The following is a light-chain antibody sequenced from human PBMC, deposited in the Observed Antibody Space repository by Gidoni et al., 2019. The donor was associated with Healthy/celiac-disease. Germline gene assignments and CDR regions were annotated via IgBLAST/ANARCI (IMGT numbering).Light chain of an antibody. CDR1: KLGDTY. CDR2: HDS. CDR3: QAWDSSTVV. Sequence: SYELTHPPSVSVSPGQTASITCSGDKLGDTYACWYQQKPGQSPVLVIYHDSKRPSGIPERFSGSNSGNTATLTISGTQAMDEADYYCQAWDSSTVVFGGGTKLTVL. V-gene: IGLV3-1*01. J-gene: IGLJ2*01.